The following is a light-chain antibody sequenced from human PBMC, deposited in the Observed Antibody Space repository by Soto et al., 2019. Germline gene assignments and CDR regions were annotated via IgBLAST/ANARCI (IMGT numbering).Light chain of an antibody. CDR2: STS. J-gene: IGKJ2*01. CDR1: QSLSVSY. CDR3: QQYDNSPPMYT. V-gene: IGKV3-20*01. Sequence: EIVLTQSPGTLSLSPGDRATLSCRASQSLSVSYIAWYQQKPGQAPRLLIYSTSTRAAGIPDRFTGRGSGTHFTLAISRLEPEDFAVYYCQQYDNSPPMYTFGQGTKLEIK.